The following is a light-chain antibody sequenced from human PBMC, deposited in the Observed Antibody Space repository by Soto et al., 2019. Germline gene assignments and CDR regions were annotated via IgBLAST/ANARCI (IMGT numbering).Light chain of an antibody. J-gene: IGLJ1*01. V-gene: IGLV2-11*01. CDR2: DVS. CDR3: CSFAGSYTLYV. Sequence: QSVLTQPRSVSGSPGQSVTISCTGTSSVVGGYSYVSWFQQHPGKAPKLMIYDVSKRPSGVPDRFSGSKSGNTASLTISGLQAEDEADYYCCSFAGSYTLYVFGTGTKVTV. CDR1: SSVVGGYSY.